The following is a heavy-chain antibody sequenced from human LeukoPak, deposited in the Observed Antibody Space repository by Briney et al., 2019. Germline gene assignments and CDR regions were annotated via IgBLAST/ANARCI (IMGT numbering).Heavy chain of an antibody. D-gene: IGHD2-2*01. J-gene: IGHJ4*02. V-gene: IGHV3-66*01. CDR2: IYTGGST. CDR3: AKYSSSWFYFAY. Sequence: PGGSLRLSCAASGFIVSNNYMSWVRQAPGKGREGVSVIYTGGSTYYADSVKGRFTISRDNSNNTLYLQMNSLRVEDTAVYYCAKYSSSWFYFAYWGQGALVTV. CDR1: GFIVSNNY.